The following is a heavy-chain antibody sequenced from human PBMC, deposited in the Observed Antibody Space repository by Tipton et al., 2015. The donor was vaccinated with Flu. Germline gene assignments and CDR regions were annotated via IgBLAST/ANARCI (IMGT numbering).Heavy chain of an antibody. D-gene: IGHD3-3*01. Sequence: TLSLTCTVSVGSIYGYYWSWIRQPPGKGLEWIGYIYYSGSTNYNPSLKSRVTISVDTSKNYFSLRLTSVTAADTAVYYCAREGDFWSGYHKDYFDSWGQGTQVTVSA. V-gene: IGHV4-59*12. J-gene: IGHJ4*02. CDR1: VGSIYGYY. CDR3: AREGDFWSGYHKDYFDS. CDR2: IYYSGST.